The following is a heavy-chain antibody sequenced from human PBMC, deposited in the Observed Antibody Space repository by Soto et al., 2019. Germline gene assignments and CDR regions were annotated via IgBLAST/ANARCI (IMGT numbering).Heavy chain of an antibody. CDR3: ARDRVTSAVDAFDI. V-gene: IGHV3-33*01. CDR1: GFTFSSYG. Sequence: GGSLRLSCAASGFTFSSYGMHWVRQAPGKGLEWVAVIWYDGSNKYYADSVKGRFTISRDNSKNTLYLQMNSLRAEDTAVYYCARDRVTSAVDAFDIWGQGTMVTVSS. J-gene: IGHJ3*02. CDR2: IWYDGSNK. D-gene: IGHD4-17*01.